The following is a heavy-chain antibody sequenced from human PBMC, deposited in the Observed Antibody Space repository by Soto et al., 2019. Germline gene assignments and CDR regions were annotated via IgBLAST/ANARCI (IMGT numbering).Heavy chain of an antibody. J-gene: IGHJ3*02. D-gene: IGHD3-3*01. Sequence: QLHLVQSGAVVKKPWASVTVSCSASGYPVTAYYMHWVRQAPGRGLEWMGGINPATGAAKYTQTFQGRITMTGDTSTSTVFMELSGLTSEDTAGFYCARGGGVGVAGSAAFDMWGQGTLVTVSS. CDR1: GYPVTAYY. CDR3: ARGGGVGVAGSAAFDM. V-gene: IGHV1-2*02. CDR2: INPATGAA.